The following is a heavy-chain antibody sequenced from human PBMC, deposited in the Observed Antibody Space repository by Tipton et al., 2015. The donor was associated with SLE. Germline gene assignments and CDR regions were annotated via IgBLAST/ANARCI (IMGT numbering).Heavy chain of an antibody. Sequence: GSLRLSCAASGFTFSSYAMSWVRQAPGKGLEWVSVIYSGGSSTYYADSVKGRFTISRDNAKNSLYLQMNSLRAEDTAVYYCARLAGASGYWGQGTLVTVSS. J-gene: IGHJ4*02. V-gene: IGHV3-23*03. CDR2: IYSGGSST. CDR3: ARLAGASGY. CDR1: GFTFSSYA. D-gene: IGHD1-26*01.